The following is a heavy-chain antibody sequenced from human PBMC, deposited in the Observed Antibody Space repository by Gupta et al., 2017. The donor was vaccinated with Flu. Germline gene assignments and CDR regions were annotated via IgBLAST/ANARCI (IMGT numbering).Heavy chain of an antibody. CDR2: IKSKTDGWTT. CDR1: GFTFSNAW. J-gene: IGHJ6*02. D-gene: IGHD2-15*01. CDR3: SSCSGCPYYYYYYYGMDV. Sequence: EVQLVESGGGLVKPGGSLRLSCAASGFTFSNAWMSWVRTAPGTWLEGVGRIKSKTDGWTTDYAEPVKGRFTISRDDSKNTLYLQMNSLKTEDTAVYYCSSCSGCPYYYYYYYGMDVWGQGTTVTVSS. V-gene: IGHV3-15*01.